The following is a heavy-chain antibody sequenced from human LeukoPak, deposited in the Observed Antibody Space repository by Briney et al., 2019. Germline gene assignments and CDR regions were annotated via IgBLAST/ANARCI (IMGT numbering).Heavy chain of an antibody. CDR2: ISPSGDRT. J-gene: IGHJ4*02. CDR3: AIMHGYYDGSGFWVQ. Sequence: GGSLDLSFAASGFTFSSYAMSWVRQAPGKGLEWVSFISPSGDRTSNADSVEGRFTISRDNTRNTLYPQMNSLRDEDTGVYYCAIMHGYYDGSGFWVQWGQGTLVTVSS. V-gene: IGHV3-23*01. D-gene: IGHD3-22*01. CDR1: GFTFSSYA.